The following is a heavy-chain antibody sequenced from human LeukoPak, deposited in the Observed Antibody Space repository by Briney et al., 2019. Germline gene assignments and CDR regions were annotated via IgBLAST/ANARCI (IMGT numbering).Heavy chain of an antibody. Sequence: SEXXSLTCAVSGYSINSGYYWGWIRQPPGKGLEWIGIIYHSGSTYYNPSLRSRVTISVDTSKNQFSLKLSSVTAADTAVYYCARQTSYYSGSGSYYPGYYFDYWGQGTLVTVSS. J-gene: IGHJ4*02. V-gene: IGHV4-38-2*01. D-gene: IGHD3-10*01. CDR2: IYHSGST. CDR3: ARQTSYYSGSGSYYPGYYFDY. CDR1: GYSINSGYY.